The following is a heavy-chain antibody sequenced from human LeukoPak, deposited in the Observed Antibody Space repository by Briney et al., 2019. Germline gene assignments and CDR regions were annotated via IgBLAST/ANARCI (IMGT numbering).Heavy chain of an antibody. J-gene: IGHJ3*01. V-gene: IGHV3-7*01. Sequence: PGGSLRLSCAASGFTFNNYWMHWVRQAPGKGLEWVANIKEDGGENYCVDSVKGRFTISRDNAKNSLYLHMNSLRVDDTAIYYCAREGRGSPTLGDFDLWGQGTMVTVSS. CDR3: AREGRGSPTLGDFDL. D-gene: IGHD1-26*01. CDR1: GFTFNNYW. CDR2: IKEDGGEN.